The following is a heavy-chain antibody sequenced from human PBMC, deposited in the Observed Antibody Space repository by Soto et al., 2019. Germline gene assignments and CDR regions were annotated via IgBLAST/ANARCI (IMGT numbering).Heavy chain of an antibody. Sequence: GGSLRLSCAASGFTFSSYAMSWVRQAPGKGLEWVSAISGSGGSTYYADSVKGRFTISRDNSKNTLYLQMNSLRAEDTAVYYCAKSLVGGWYETLDYWGQGTLVTVSS. CDR1: GFTFSSYA. D-gene: IGHD6-19*01. CDR2: ISGSGGST. CDR3: AKSLVGGWYETLDY. V-gene: IGHV3-23*01. J-gene: IGHJ4*02.